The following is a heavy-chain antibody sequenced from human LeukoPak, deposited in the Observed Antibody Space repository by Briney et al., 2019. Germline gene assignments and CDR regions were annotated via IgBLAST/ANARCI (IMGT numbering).Heavy chain of an antibody. CDR2: INWNSGSI. V-gene: IGHV3-9*01. CDR1: GFTFDDYA. Sequence: GGSLRLSCAASGFTFDDYAMHWVRQAPGKGLEWVSGINWNSGSIGYVDSVKGRFTIPRDNAKNSLFMQMNSLRVEDTALYYCAKGVRGILYYAMDVWGQGTTVTVSS. D-gene: IGHD3-10*01. CDR3: AKGVRGILYYAMDV. J-gene: IGHJ6*02.